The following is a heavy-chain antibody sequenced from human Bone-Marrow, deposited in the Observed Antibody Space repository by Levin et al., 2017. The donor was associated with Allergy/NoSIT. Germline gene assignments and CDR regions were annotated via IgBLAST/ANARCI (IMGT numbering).Heavy chain of an antibody. Sequence: SVKVSCKASGFTFTSSAMQWVRQARGQRLEWIGWIVVGSGNTNYAQKFQERVTITRDMSTSTAYMELSSLRSEDTAVYYCAADMGVAAAGTGPYYFDYWGQGTLVTVSS. CDR2: IVVGSGNT. J-gene: IGHJ4*02. D-gene: IGHD6-13*01. CDR3: AADMGVAAAGTGPYYFDY. CDR1: GFTFTSSA. V-gene: IGHV1-58*02.